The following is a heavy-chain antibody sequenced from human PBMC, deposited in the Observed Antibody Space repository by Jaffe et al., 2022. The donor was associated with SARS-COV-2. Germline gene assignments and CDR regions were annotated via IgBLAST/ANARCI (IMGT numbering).Heavy chain of an antibody. CDR1: GFTFSNAW. J-gene: IGHJ6*03. D-gene: IGHD3-10*01. CDR3: TTDLWFGNDYYMDV. CDR2: IKSKTDGGTT. Sequence: EVQLVESGGGLVKPGGSLRLSCAASGFTFSNAWMSWVRQAPGKGLEWVGRIKSKTDGGTTDYAAPVKGRFTISRDDSKNTLYLQMNSLKTEDTAVYYCTTDLWFGNDYYMDVWGKGTTVTVSS. V-gene: IGHV3-15*01.